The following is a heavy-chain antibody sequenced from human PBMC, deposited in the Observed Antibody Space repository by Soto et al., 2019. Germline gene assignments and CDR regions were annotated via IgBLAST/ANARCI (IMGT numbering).Heavy chain of an antibody. D-gene: IGHD3-22*01. Sequence: QVQLVQSWAEVKKPGASVKVSCKASGYTFTSYAMHWVRQAPGQRLEWMGWINAGNGNTKYSQKFQGRVTITRDTSASTAYMELSSLRSEDTAVYYCARDLDDSSGYYMVFDYWGQGTLVTVSS. CDR3: ARDLDDSSGYYMVFDY. J-gene: IGHJ4*02. CDR2: INAGNGNT. V-gene: IGHV1-3*01. CDR1: GYTFTSYA.